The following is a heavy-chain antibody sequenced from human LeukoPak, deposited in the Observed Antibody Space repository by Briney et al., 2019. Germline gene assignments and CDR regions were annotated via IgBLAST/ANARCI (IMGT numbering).Heavy chain of an antibody. CDR2: ISSSSSYI. V-gene: IGHV3-21*01. CDR1: GFTFSSYS. Sequence: PGGSLRLSCAASGFTFSSYSMNWVRQAPGKGLEWVSYISSSSSYIFYADSVKGRFTISRDNAKNSLYLQMNSLRAEDTAVYFCAKDAAKFDYFDYWGQGTLVTVSS. J-gene: IGHJ4*02. CDR3: AKDAAKFDYFDY. D-gene: IGHD6-25*01.